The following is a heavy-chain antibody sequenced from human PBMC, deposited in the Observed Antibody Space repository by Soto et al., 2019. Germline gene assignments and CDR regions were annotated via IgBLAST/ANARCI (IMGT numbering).Heavy chain of an antibody. V-gene: IGHV4-4*02. J-gene: IGHJ5*02. CDR2: IYHNGST. D-gene: IGHD3-3*01. CDR3: ARARGAIFGVVIRNWFDP. CDR1: GGSITSSNW. Sequence: QVQLQESGPGLAKPSGTLSLTCAVSGGSITSSNWWSWVRQSPKKGLEWLGEIYHNGSTNYNPSLKSRVHISVDKSKNQFSLELRSVTAADTAVYYCARARGAIFGVVIRNWFDPWGQGTLVTVSS.